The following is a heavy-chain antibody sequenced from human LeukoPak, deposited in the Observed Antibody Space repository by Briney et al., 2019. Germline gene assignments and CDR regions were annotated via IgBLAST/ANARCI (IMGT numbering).Heavy chain of an antibody. D-gene: IGHD3-10*01. CDR1: GFTFSSYG. CDR3: ARVPLGSGYYYYYGMDV. CDR2: ISYDGSNK. V-gene: IGHV3-30*03. J-gene: IGHJ6*02. Sequence: GRSLRLSCAASGFTFSSYGMHWVRQAPGKGLEWVAVISYDGSNKYYADSVKGRFTISRDNSKNTLYLQMNSLRAEDTAVYYCARVPLGSGYYYYYGMDVWGQGTTVTVSS.